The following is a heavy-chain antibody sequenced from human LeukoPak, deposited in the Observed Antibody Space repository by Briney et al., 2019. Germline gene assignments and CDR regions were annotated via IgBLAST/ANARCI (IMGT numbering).Heavy chain of an antibody. V-gene: IGHV3-30*04. J-gene: IGHJ4*02. CDR1: GFTFSSYV. CDR2: ISYDGSNK. D-gene: IGHD6-19*01. Sequence: GRHLRLSCAASGFTFSSYVMHWVRQAPGKGLHSAAVISYDGSNKYYADSVKGRFTISRDNSKNTLYLQMNSLRAEDTAVYYCARDLYSSGWYADYWGQGTLVTVSS. CDR3: ARDLYSSGWYADY.